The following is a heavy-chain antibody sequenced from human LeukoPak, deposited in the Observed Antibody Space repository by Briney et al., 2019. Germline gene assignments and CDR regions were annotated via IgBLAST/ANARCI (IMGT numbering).Heavy chain of an antibody. D-gene: IGHD4-17*01. CDR2: ISYIGST. J-gene: IGHJ3*02. V-gene: IGHV4-59*11. Sequence: SETLSLTCAVSADSFSSHYWTWIRQPPGKGLEWIGYISYIGSTNYNPSLKSRVTISIDTSKNQFSLRLSSVIAADTAVYYCARDLVTVTKGFDIWGQGTMVSVSS. CDR3: ARDLVTVTKGFDI. CDR1: ADSFSSHY.